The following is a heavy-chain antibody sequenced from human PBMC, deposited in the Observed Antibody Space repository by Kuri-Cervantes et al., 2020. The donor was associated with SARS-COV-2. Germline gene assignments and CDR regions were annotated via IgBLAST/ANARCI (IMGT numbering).Heavy chain of an antibody. D-gene: IGHD2/OR15-2a*01. V-gene: IGHV3-9*01. Sequence: LSLTCAASGFTFDDYAMHWVRQAPGKGLEWVSGISWNSGSIGYADSVKGRFTISRDNSKNTLYLQMNSLRAEDTAVYSCARESPFGWGQGTRVTVDS. J-gene: IGHJ4*02. CDR3: ARESPFG. CDR2: ISWNSGSI. CDR1: GFTFDDYA.